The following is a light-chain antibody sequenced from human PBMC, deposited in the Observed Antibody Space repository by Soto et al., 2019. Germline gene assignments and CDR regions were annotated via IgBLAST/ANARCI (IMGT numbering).Light chain of an antibody. CDR2: DNA. CDR3: ATWDSGLIAYV. J-gene: IGLJ1*01. Sequence: VLTQPPSVSAAPGQKVTIACSGRNSNIGANYVSWYQQFPGTAPKLLIYDNAKRPAGIPDRFSGSKSGTSATLDITGLQTGDEADYYCATWDSGLIAYVFASGTKVTVL. CDR1: NSNIGANY. V-gene: IGLV1-51*01.